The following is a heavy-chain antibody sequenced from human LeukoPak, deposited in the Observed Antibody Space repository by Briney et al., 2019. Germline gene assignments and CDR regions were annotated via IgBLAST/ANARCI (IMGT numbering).Heavy chain of an antibody. V-gene: IGHV4-39*01. J-gene: IGHJ1*01. Sequence: SETLSLTCTVSGGSISSSSYYWGWIRQPPGKGLEWIGSIYYSGSTYFNPSLKSRVTMSVDTSKNQFSLKLSSVTAADTAVYYCARGYSSGWYGEYFQHWGQGTLVTVSS. CDR1: GGSISSSSYY. CDR3: ARGYSSGWYGEYFQH. CDR2: IYYSGST. D-gene: IGHD6-19*01.